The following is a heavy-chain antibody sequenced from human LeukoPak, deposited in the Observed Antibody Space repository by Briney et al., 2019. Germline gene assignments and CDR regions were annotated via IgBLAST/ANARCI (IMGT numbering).Heavy chain of an antibody. J-gene: IGHJ4*02. Sequence: GGSLRLSCAASGFTFSDYYMTWIRQAPGKGLEWVSYISGTGSTIYYADSVKGRFTISRDNSKNTLYLQMNSLRAEDTAVYYCATYSSSWTITLFDYWGQGTLVTVSS. CDR3: ATYSSSWTITLFDY. V-gene: IGHV3-11*04. D-gene: IGHD6-13*01. CDR1: GFTFSDYY. CDR2: ISGTGSTI.